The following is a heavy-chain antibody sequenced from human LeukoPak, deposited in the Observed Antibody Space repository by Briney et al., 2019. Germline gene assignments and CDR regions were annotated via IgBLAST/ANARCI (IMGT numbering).Heavy chain of an antibody. J-gene: IGHJ5*02. CDR2: IYYSGST. D-gene: IGHD2-15*01. V-gene: IGHV4-39*01. CDR3: ARLDGYCSGGSCYSVSFVDP. CDR1: GGSISSSNYY. Sequence: SETLSLTCTVSGGSISSSNYYWGWIRQPPGRGLEWIGSIYYSGSTYYNPSLKSRVTISVDTSKNQFSLKLSSVTAADTAVYYCARLDGYCSGGSCYSVSFVDPWGQGTLVTVSS.